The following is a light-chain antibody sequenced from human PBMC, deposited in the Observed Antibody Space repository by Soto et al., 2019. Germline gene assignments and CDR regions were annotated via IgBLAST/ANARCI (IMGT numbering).Light chain of an antibody. V-gene: IGKV1-39*01. J-gene: IGKJ2*01. CDR2: VAS. CDR3: QQSFSTPYT. CDR1: QSISSN. Sequence: DIQMTQSPSSLSASVGDRVTITCRASQSISSNLNWYQQIPGEAPKLLIYVASSLQGGVPSRFSGSESGTDYTLTISSLQPDDFATYYCQQSFSTPYTFGQGTKLEFK.